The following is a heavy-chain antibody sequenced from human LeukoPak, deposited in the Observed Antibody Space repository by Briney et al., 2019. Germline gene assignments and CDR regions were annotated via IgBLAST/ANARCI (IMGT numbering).Heavy chain of an antibody. CDR2: IYPRDGST. J-gene: IGHJ4*02. CDR1: GYSFTSNY. V-gene: IGHV1-46*01. Sequence: ASVKVSCKASGYSFTSNYIHWVRQAPGQGLEWMGMIYPRDGSTSYAQKFQGRVTVTRDTSTSTVHVELSGLRSEDTAVYYCARDQEAFDYWGQGTLVTVSS. CDR3: ARDQEAFDY.